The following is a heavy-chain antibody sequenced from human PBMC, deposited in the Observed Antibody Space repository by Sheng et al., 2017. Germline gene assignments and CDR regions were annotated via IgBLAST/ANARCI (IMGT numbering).Heavy chain of an antibody. CDR2: LKVETDGGTA. CDR1: DLVSSITW. J-gene: IGHJ6*02. D-gene: IGHD1-26*01. V-gene: IGHV3-15*01. Sequence: EVQLVESGGGLDKDRGEVPYDSPVQPLDLVSSITWMSWVRPGSRKGAWSGLAVLKVETDGGTADYAAHVKGRFTISRDNSKDMLFLQMNSLKTEDSAVYYCTTDQVGFGMDVWGRGTTVIVSS. CDR3: TTDQVGFGMDV.